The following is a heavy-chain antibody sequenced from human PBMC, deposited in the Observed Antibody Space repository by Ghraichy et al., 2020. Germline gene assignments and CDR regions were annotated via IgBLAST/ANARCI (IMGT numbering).Heavy chain of an antibody. D-gene: IGHD3-3*01. CDR1: GFTFSSYW. CDR3: ARDRFDGGTY. J-gene: IGHJ4*02. V-gene: IGHV3-74*01. CDR2: INSDGSST. Sequence: GGSLRLSCEASGFTFSSYWMHWVRQAPGKELVWFSRINSDGSSTNYADSVKGRFTISRDNAKNTLYLQMNSLRAEDTAVYYCARDRFDGGTYWGQGTLVTVSS.